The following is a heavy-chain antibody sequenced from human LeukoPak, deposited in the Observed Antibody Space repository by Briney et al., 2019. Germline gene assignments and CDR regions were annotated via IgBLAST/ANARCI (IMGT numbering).Heavy chain of an antibody. CDR1: GFAFSNYH. CDR3: AREAPPGAAMIVVYSDY. V-gene: IGHV3-21*01. Sequence: SGGSLRLSRAPSGFAFSNYHMNGVRQAPGKGLEWVSSISSSSSYIYYADSVKGRFTISRDNAKNSLYLQMSSLRAEDTAVYYCAREAPPGAAMIVVYSDYWGQGTLVTVSS. CDR2: ISSSSSYI. J-gene: IGHJ4*02. D-gene: IGHD3-22*01.